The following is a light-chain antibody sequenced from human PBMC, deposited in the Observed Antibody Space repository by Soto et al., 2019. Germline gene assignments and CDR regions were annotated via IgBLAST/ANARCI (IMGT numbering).Light chain of an antibody. CDR3: TSYTNTNTLV. J-gene: IGLJ2*01. V-gene: IGLV2-14*03. Sequence: QSALTQPASVSASPGQSITISCTGTSSDIGIYNLVSWYQQHPGKAPKLLVYDVTNRPSGVSNRFSGSKSGSTASLTISGLQAEDEADYYCTSYTNTNTLVFGGGTKLTVL. CDR1: SSDIGIYNL. CDR2: DVT.